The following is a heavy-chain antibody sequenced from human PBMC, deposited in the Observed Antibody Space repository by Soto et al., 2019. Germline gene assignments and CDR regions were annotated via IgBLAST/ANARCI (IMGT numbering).Heavy chain of an antibody. CDR2: IYYSGIT. J-gene: IGHJ5*02. CDR3: ARGRGSGSYDNWFDP. D-gene: IGHD3-10*01. Sequence: QVQLQESGPGLVKPSETLSLTCTVSGGSISSYYWSWIRQPPGKGLEWIGYIYYSGITNYNPSLKSRVTISVDTSKNQFSLKLSSVTAANTAVYYCARGRGSGSYDNWFDPWGQGTLVTVSS. V-gene: IGHV4-59*01. CDR1: GGSISSYY.